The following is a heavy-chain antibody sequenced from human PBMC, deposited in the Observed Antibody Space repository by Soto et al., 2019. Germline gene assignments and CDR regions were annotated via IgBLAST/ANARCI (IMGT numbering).Heavy chain of an antibody. V-gene: IGHV2-26*01. CDR1: GFSLSKARMG. CDR3: ARARMEGRPIYYVDS. CDR2: IFWNDER. D-gene: IGHD3-3*01. Sequence: QVTLKESGPVLVQPTETLTLTCTVSGFSLSKARMGVSWIRQPPGKALEWLGHIFWNDERTYNTSLKSRLTISRDTSKRRVVLTITNVDPVDPGTYFCARARMEGRPIYYVDSWGQGTLVTVSS. J-gene: IGHJ4*02.